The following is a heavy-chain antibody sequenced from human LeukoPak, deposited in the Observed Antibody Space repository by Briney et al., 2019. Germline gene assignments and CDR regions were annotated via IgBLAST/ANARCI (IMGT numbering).Heavy chain of an antibody. Sequence: GGSLRLSCAGSGFTFSNSWMSWVRQAPGEGLEWVANIKEDGGQKYYADSVKGRYSISRDNGKNALYLQLNSLRAEDTAVYYCARWVTTPYIGLDVWGQGTTVTVSS. CDR1: GFTFSNSW. J-gene: IGHJ6*02. CDR3: ARWVTTPYIGLDV. V-gene: IGHV3-7*05. D-gene: IGHD4-17*01. CDR2: IKEDGGQK.